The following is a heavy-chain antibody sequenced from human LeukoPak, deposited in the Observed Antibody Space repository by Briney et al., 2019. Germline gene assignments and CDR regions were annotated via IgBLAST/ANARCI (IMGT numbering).Heavy chain of an antibody. Sequence: ASVKVSFKASGYTFTCYDFNWVRQATGQGLEGMGCMNPNSGNTGYAQKFHVRVTITMNTSISTAYMELSSLRSDDTAVYYCTRFEGYQLLGFDPWGQGTLVTVSP. V-gene: IGHV1-8*03. J-gene: IGHJ5*02. CDR3: TRFEGYQLLGFDP. CDR2: MNPNSGNT. CDR1: GYTFTCYD. D-gene: IGHD2-2*01.